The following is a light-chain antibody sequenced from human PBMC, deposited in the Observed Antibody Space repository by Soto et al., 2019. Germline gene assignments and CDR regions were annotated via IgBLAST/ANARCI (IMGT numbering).Light chain of an antibody. CDR1: QSINIY. CDR2: GAS. V-gene: IGKV1-39*01. J-gene: IGKJ2*01. CDR3: QQSYRSPYT. Sequence: IQMTQSPSSLSASVGDSVTVTCRASQSINIYLNWNQQKPGKAPTLLIYGASSMQSGVPSRFTDGASRTDFTLSIRSLQPEDFATYYCQQSYRSPYTVGQGNKLEIK.